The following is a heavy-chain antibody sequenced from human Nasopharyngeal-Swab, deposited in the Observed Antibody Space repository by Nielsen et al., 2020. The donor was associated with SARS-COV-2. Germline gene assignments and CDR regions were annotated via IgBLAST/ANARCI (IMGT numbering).Heavy chain of an antibody. CDR3: AREGRFLDYYYYYGMDV. J-gene: IGHJ6*02. CDR2: ISSSGSTI. Sequence: WIRQPPGKGLEWVSYISSSGSTIYYADSVEGRFTISRDNAKNSLYLQMNSLRAEDTAVYYCAREGRFLDYYYYYGMDVRGQGTTVTVSS. V-gene: IGHV3-11*04. D-gene: IGHD3-3*01.